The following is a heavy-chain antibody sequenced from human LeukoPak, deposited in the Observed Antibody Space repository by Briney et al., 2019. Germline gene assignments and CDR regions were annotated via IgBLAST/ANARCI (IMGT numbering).Heavy chain of an antibody. Sequence: GGSLRLSCAASGFTFSSYEMNWVRQAPGKGLEWVSYISSSGSTIYYAHSVKGRFTISRDNAKNSLYLQMNSLRAEDTAVYYCAELGITMFGGVWGKGATVTVSS. CDR1: GFTFSSYE. V-gene: IGHV3-48*03. D-gene: IGHD3-10*02. J-gene: IGHJ6*04. CDR2: ISSSGSTI. CDR3: AELGITMFGGV.